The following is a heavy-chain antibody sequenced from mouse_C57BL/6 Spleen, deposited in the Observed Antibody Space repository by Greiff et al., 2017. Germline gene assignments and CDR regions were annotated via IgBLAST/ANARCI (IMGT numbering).Heavy chain of an antibody. CDR3: ERYSIVTCFDY. CDR2: IYPGDGDT. CDR1: GYAFSSSW. D-gene: IGHD2-5*01. J-gene: IGHJ2*01. Sequence: VKLQQSGPELVKPGASVKISCKASGYAFSSSWMNWVKQRPGKGLEWIGRIYPGDGDTNYNGKFKGKATLTADKSSSTAYMQLSSLTSEDSAVYFCERYSIVTCFDYWGQGTTLTVSS. V-gene: IGHV1-82*01.